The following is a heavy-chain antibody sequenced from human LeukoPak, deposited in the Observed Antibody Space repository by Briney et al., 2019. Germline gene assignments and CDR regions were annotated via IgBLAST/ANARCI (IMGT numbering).Heavy chain of an antibody. J-gene: IGHJ4*02. V-gene: IGHV3-11*04. CDR3: ARSIAARYALDY. CDR2: ISNSGKTI. D-gene: IGHD6-6*01. Sequence: PGGSLRLSCAASGFTFSDYFMTWIRQAPGKGLEWVTSISNSGKTIYYTDSVKGRFTISRDNAKNSLYLQMNSLRAEDTAVYYCARSIAARYALDYWGQGTLVTVSS. CDR1: GFTFSDYF.